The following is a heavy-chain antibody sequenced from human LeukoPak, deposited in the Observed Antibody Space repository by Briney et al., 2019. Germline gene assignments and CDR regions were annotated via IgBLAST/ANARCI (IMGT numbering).Heavy chain of an antibody. Sequence: GGSLRLSCAASGFTFSSYSMNWVRQAPGKGLEWVSSISSSSSNIYYADSVKGRFTISREKAKNSMYMQINSLRAEDTAVYYCARGEYDFWSGYNFDYWGQGTLVTVSS. D-gene: IGHD3-3*01. CDR2: ISSSSSNI. V-gene: IGHV3-21*01. CDR3: ARGEYDFWSGYNFDY. J-gene: IGHJ4*02. CDR1: GFTFSSYS.